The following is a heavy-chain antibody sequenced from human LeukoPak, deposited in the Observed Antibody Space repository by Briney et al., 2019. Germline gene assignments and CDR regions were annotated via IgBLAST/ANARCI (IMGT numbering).Heavy chain of an antibody. CDR3: ARDRWTITMIEREGWFDP. D-gene: IGHD3-22*01. CDR2: INPNSGGT. CDR1: GYTFTSYD. V-gene: IGHV1-2*06. J-gene: IGHJ5*02. Sequence: ASVKVSCKASGYTFTSYDINWVRQAPGQGLEWMGRINPNSGGTNYAQKFQGRVTMTRDTSISTAYMELSRLRSDDTAVYYCARDRWTITMIEREGWFDPWGQGTLVTVSS.